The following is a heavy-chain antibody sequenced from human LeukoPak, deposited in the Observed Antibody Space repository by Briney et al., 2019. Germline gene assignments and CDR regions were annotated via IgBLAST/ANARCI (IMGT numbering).Heavy chain of an antibody. CDR1: GYTFTCYY. CDR2: INPNSGGT. V-gene: IGHV1-2*02. D-gene: IGHD3-22*01. J-gene: IGHJ4*02. CDR3: ARVILPTRYYYDSSGYYQGIDY. Sequence: ASVKVSCKASGYTFTCYYMHWVRQAPGQGLEWMGWINPNSGGTNYAQKFQGRVTMTRDTSISTAYMELSRLRSDDTAVYYCARVILPTRYYYDSSGYYQGIDYWGQGTLVTVSS.